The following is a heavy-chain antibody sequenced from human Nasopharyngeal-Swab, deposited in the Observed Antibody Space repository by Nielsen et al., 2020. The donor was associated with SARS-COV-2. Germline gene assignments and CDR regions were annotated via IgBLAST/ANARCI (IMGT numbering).Heavy chain of an antibody. V-gene: IGHV4-30-4*08. CDR3: ASHIVVVPAAIDH. D-gene: IGHD2-2*01. J-gene: IGHJ4*02. CDR2: IYYSGAT. Sequence: SETLSLTCTVSGGSISSGDYYWSWIRQPPGKGLEWVGYIYYSGATYYNPSLKSRVTISLDTSKNQFSLKLNSVTDADTAVYYCASHIVVVPAAIDHWGQGTLVTVSS. CDR1: GGSISSGDYY.